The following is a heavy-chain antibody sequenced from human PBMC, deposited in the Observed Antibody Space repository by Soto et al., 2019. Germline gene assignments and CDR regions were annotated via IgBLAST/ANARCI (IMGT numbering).Heavy chain of an antibody. V-gene: IGHV1-18*01. Sequence: ASVKVSCKASGYTFTSYGISWVRQAPGQGLEWMGWISAYNGNTNYAQKLQGRVTMTTDTSTSTVYMELSSLISDDTAVYYCARTTVSSAMDGWGQGTTVTVSS. CDR2: ISAYNGNT. J-gene: IGHJ6*02. CDR1: GYTFTSYG. CDR3: ARTTVSSAMDG. D-gene: IGHD4-17*01.